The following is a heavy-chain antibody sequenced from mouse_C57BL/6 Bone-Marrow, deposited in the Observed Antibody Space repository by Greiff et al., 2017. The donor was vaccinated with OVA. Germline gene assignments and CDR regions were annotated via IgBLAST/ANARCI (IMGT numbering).Heavy chain of an antibody. J-gene: IGHJ4*01. D-gene: IGHD2-1*01. CDR2: IYPGDGAT. CDR1: GYAFSSSW. CDR3: ARRDIYSSMDY. V-gene: IGHV1-82*01. Sequence: QVQLQQSGPELVKPGASVKISCKASGYAFSSSWMNWVKQRPGKGLEWIGRIYPGDGATSYNGKFKGKATLTADKYSSTDYMQLSSLTSEESAVYFCARRDIYSSMDYWGQGTSVTVSS.